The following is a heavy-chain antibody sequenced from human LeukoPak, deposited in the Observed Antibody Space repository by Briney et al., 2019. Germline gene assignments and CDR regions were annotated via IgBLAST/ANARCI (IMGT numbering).Heavy chain of an antibody. V-gene: IGHV3-74*01. Sequence: PGGSLRLSCAASGFTFSSYWMHWVRQAPGKGLVWVSRINSDGSSTIYADSVKGRFTISRDNAKNTLYLQMNSLRAEDTAVYYCARATYYYGSGSYYRGVDYWGQGTLVTVSS. CDR1: GFTFSSYW. J-gene: IGHJ4*02. CDR3: ARATYYYGSGSYYRGVDY. D-gene: IGHD3-10*01. CDR2: INSDGSST.